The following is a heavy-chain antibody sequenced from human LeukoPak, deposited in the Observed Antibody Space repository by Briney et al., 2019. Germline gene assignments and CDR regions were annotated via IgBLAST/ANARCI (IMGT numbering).Heavy chain of an antibody. J-gene: IGHJ4*02. V-gene: IGHV4-61*02. Sequence: SETLSLTCTVSGGSISSGGYYWSWIRQPAGKGLEWIGRIYTSGSTNYNPSLKSRVTISVDTSKNQFSLKLSSVTAADTAVYYCARDRGSWVNFDYWGQGTLVTVSS. CDR3: ARDRGSWVNFDY. D-gene: IGHD2-15*01. CDR1: GGSISSGGYY. CDR2: IYTSGST.